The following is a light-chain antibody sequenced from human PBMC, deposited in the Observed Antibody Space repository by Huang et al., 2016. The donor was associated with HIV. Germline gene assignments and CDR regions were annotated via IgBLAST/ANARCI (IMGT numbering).Light chain of an antibody. V-gene: IGKV1-33*01. Sequence: DIQMTQSPSSLSASVGDRGTITCQASQDIRNHLNWYQQKPGKAPKVLMHDEINLERGVPPRFRGSGSGTDFTLTITSLQPEDLATYYCQQYGNFPPLTFGGGTKVEIK. CDR1: QDIRNH. CDR2: DEI. J-gene: IGKJ4*01. CDR3: QQYGNFPPLT.